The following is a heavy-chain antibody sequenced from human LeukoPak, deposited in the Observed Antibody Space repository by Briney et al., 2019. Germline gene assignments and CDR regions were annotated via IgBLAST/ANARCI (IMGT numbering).Heavy chain of an antibody. CDR3: GRIGGRSKAAKGDAFDI. J-gene: IGHJ3*02. Sequence: GGSLRLSCAAPGFTFSSYSMNWVRQAPGKGLEWVSSISSGSTYMYYADSVKGRFTISRDNAQNLVYLQMNSLRAEDTAVYYCGRIGGRSKAAKGDAFDIWGQGTMVTVSS. CDR1: GFTFSSYS. D-gene: IGHD6-6*01. V-gene: IGHV3-21*06. CDR2: ISSGSTYM.